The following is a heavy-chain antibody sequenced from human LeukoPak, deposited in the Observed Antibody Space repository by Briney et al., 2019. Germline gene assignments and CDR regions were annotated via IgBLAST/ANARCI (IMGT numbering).Heavy chain of an antibody. CDR2: INPNSGDT. D-gene: IGHD4-17*01. V-gene: IGHV1-2*06. J-gene: IGHJ1*01. CDR3: ANLNYGDYSYNEYFQH. Sequence: EASVTVSCKASGYTFTGYYIHWVRQAPGQGLEWMGRINPNSGDTSSAQKFQGRVTMTRDTSISTAYMELSSLRSEDTAVYYCANLNYGDYSYNEYFQHWGQGTLVTVSS. CDR1: GYTFTGYY.